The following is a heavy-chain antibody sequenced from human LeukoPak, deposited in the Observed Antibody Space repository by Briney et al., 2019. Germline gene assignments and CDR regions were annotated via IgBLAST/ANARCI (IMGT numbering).Heavy chain of an antibody. CDR2: IYYSGST. CDR1: GGSISSYY. Sequence: KPSETLSLTCTVSGGSISSYYWSWIRQPREKGLEWIGYIYYSGSTNYNPSLKSRVTILVDTSKNQFSLKLSSVTAADTAVYYCARDLRKWELSDLDYWGQGTLVTVSS. V-gene: IGHV4-59*01. J-gene: IGHJ4*02. D-gene: IGHD1-26*01. CDR3: ARDLRKWELSDLDY.